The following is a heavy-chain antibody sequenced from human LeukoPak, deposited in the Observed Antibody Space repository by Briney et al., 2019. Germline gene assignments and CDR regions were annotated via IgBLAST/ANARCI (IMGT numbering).Heavy chain of an antibody. Sequence: PSETLSLTCTVSGGSISSYYWGWIRQPPGKGLEWIGSIYYSGSTYYNPSLKSRVTISVDTSKNQFSLKLSSVTAADTAVYYCARKGSGWYYFDYWGQGTLVTLSS. J-gene: IGHJ4*02. CDR2: IYYSGST. D-gene: IGHD6-19*01. CDR1: GGSISSYY. CDR3: ARKGSGWYYFDY. V-gene: IGHV4-39*01.